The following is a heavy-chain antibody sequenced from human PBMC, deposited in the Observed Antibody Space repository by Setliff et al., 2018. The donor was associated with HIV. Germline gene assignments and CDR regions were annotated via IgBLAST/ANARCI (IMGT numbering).Heavy chain of an antibody. CDR2: VYQSGST. CDR1: GGSFSGYY. V-gene: IGHV4-34*01. CDR3: ARHRDPPGTSWIFYYYYMDL. J-gene: IGHJ6*03. D-gene: IGHD2-2*01. Sequence: SETLSLTCAVYGGSFSGYYWSWIRQPPGKRLEWLGSVYQSGSTSYNPSLSSRLTISVDTSKNQVSLRLSSVTAADTGVYYCARHRDPPGTSWIFYYYYMDLWGGGTTVTVSS.